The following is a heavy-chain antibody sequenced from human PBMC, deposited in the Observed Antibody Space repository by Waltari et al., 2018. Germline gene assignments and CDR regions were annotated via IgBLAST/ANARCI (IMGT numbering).Heavy chain of an antibody. CDR1: AYTVTSYG. CDR3: ARDILAYCGGDCYSDY. D-gene: IGHD2-21*02. CDR2: ISAYNGNT. J-gene: IGHJ4*02. V-gene: IGHV1-18*01. Sequence: VQLVQYGAEVTKPGASVKVSCMASAYTVTSYGRNWVRRALGQGVEWMGRISAYNGNTNYAQKLQGRVTMTTDTSTSTAYMELRSLRSDDTAVYYCARDILAYCGGDCYSDYWGQGTLVTVSS.